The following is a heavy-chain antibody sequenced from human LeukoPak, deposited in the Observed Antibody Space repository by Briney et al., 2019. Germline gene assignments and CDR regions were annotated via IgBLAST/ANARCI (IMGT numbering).Heavy chain of an antibody. CDR2: ISYDGSNK. Sequence: GGSLRLSCAASGFTFSSYAMHWVRQAPGKGLEWVAVISYDGSNKYYADSVKGRFTISRDNSKNTLYLQMNSLRAEDTAVYYCAKVLLWFGELLRSPGGAFDIWGQGTMVTVSS. D-gene: IGHD3-10*01. V-gene: IGHV3-30-3*01. J-gene: IGHJ3*02. CDR3: AKVLLWFGELLRSPGGAFDI. CDR1: GFTFSSYA.